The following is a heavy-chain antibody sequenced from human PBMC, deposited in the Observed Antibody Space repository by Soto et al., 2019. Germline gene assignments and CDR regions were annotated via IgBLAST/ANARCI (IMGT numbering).Heavy chain of an antibody. J-gene: IGHJ4*02. CDR1: GGSISSYY. CDR3: ARHRLRPYYFDY. Sequence: PSETLSLTCTVSGGSISSYYWSWIRQPPGKGLEWIGYIYYSGSTNYNPSLKSRVTISVDTSKNQFSLKLSSVTAADTAVYYCARHRLRPYYFDYWGQGTLVTVSS. V-gene: IGHV4-59*08. D-gene: IGHD4-17*01. CDR2: IYYSGST.